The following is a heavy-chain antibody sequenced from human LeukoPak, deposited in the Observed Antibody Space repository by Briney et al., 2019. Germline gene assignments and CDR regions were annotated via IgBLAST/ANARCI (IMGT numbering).Heavy chain of an antibody. CDR1: GGSYSGYY. J-gene: IGHJ4*02. V-gene: IGHV4-34*01. Sequence: PSETLPLTCAVYGGSYSGYYWSWIRQPPGKGLEWIGEINHSGSTNYNPSLKSRVTISVDTSKNQFPLKLSSVTAADTAVYYCARGHYSSSSSRPFDYWGQGTLVTVSS. D-gene: IGHD6-6*01. CDR2: INHSGST. CDR3: ARGHYSSSSSRPFDY.